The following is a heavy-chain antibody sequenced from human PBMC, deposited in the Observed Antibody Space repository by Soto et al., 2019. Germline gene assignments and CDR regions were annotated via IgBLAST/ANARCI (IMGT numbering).Heavy chain of an antibody. V-gene: IGHV3-7*01. D-gene: IGHD6-19*01. CDR2: IKGDGSQK. CDR1: GLSFNTYW. Sequence: EVQLVESGGALVQPGGSLRLSCAASGLSFNTYWMNWFRPAPGKGPEWVAIIKGDGSQKFYVDSVKGRFIISRDNAKNSLFLQMNSLRAEDTALYYCAGGSGWLVDYWGQGTRVTVSS. J-gene: IGHJ4*02. CDR3: AGGSGWLVDY.